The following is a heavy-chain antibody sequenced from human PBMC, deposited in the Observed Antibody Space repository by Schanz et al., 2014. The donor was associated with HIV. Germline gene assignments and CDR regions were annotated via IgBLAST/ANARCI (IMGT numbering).Heavy chain of an antibody. D-gene: IGHD2-21*01. CDR1: GFTFSSYS. CDR3: ARGYCGGDGCYLRYDAFEI. J-gene: IGHJ3*02. V-gene: IGHV3-21*01. Sequence: EVQLLESGGEVQPGGSLRLSCGASGFTFSSYSMSWVRQAPGKALEWVSSINEGGDFRYYADSARGRFTISRDNAKNSVFLQMNSLRVEDTAVYYCARGYCGGDGCYLRYDAFEIWGHGTMISIS. CDR2: INEGGDFR.